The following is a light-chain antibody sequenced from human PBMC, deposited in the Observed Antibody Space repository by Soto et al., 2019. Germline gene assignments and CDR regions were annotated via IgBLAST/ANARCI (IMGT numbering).Light chain of an antibody. CDR3: QQYNSYPLT. CDR2: GAS. V-gene: IGKV3-15*01. Sequence: IVMPQSPATLSVSPGETAPLSCRASQSVSSNLAWYQQKPGQAPSLLIYGASTRATDIPSRFSGSGSGTEFTLTISSLQPDDFATYYCQQYNSYPLTFGGGTKVDIK. CDR1: QSVSSN. J-gene: IGKJ4*01.